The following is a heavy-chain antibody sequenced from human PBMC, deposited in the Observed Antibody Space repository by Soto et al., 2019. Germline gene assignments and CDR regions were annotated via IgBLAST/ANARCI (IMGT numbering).Heavy chain of an antibody. V-gene: IGHV4-34*01. J-gene: IGHJ6*03. CDR1: GGSFSGYY. CDR2: INHSGST. Sequence: SETLSLTCAVYGGSFSGYYWSWIRQPPGKGLEWIGEINHSGSTNYNPSLKSRVTISVDTSKNQFSLKLSSVTAADTAVYYCARVEGYYGSDYYYMDVWGKGTTVTVSS. D-gene: IGHD3-10*01. CDR3: ARVEGYYGSDYYYMDV.